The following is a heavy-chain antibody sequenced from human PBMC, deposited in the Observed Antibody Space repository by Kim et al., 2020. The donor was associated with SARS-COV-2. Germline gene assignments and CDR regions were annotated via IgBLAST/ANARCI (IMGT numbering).Heavy chain of an antibody. Sequence: ASVKVSCKASGYTFTSYGISWVRQAPGQGLEWMGWISAYNGNTNYAQKLQDRVTMTTDTSTSTAYMELRSLRSDDTAVYYCARDIAQEQQLWVYYYGMDVWGQGTTVTVSS. CDR3: ARDIAQEQQLWVYYYGMDV. V-gene: IGHV1-18*01. J-gene: IGHJ6*02. CDR1: GYTFTSYG. D-gene: IGHD6-13*01. CDR2: ISAYNGNT.